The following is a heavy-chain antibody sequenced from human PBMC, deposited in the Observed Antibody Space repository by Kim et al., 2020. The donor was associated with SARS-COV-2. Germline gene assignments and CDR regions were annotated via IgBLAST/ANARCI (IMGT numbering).Heavy chain of an antibody. CDR2: ISSSSSTI. CDR1: GFTFSSYS. D-gene: IGHD4-17*01. V-gene: IGHV3-48*02. CDR3: ARDQDYGDYDRFTEDYYYYYGMDV. J-gene: IGHJ6*02. Sequence: GGSLRLSCAASGFTFSSYSMNWVRQAPGKGLEWVSYISSSSSTIYYADSVKGRFTISRDNAKNSLYLQMNSLRDEDTAVYYCARDQDYGDYDRFTEDYYYYYGMDVWGQGTTVTVSS.